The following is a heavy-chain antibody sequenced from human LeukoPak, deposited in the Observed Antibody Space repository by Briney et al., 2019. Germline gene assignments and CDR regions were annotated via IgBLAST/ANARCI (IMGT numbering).Heavy chain of an antibody. V-gene: IGHV3-21*01. CDR3: ARDPLRYLRVGHYDY. D-gene: IGHD3-9*01. J-gene: IGHJ4*02. CDR2: IDYDSSHI. Sequence: GGSLRLSCAASGFTFSNSAMNWVRQVPGKGLEWVSSIDYDSSHIYYAASVRGRFTISRDNARNSAYLQMNSLRVEDTAVYYCARDPLRYLRVGHYDYWGQGTLVAVSS. CDR1: GFTFSNSA.